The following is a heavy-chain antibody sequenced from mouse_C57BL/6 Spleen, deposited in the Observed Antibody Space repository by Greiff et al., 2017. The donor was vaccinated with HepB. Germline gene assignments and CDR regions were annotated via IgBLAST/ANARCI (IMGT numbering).Heavy chain of an antibody. CDR3: AIDVEASTVVEGFGY. CDR1: GYTFTSYW. J-gene: IGHJ2*01. Sequence: QVQLQQPGAELVKPGASVKLSCKASGYTFTSYWMHWVKQRPGQGLEWIGRIHPSDSDTNYNQKFKGKATLTVDKSSSTAYMQLSSLTSEDSAVCYCAIDVEASTVVEGFGYWGQGTTLTVSS. V-gene: IGHV1-74*01. CDR2: IHPSDSDT. D-gene: IGHD1-1*01.